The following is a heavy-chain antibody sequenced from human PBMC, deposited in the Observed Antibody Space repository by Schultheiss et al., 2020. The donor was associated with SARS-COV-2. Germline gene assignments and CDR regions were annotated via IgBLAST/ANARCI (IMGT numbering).Heavy chain of an antibody. Sequence: GGSLRLSCVVSGLTFRDYQMNWVRQAPGKGLEWVSFIDTGSMRILYADSVRGRFTTSRDDATNSLYLHMTSLTVEDTALYYCASDVGGLIDFDHWGQGTLVTVSS. D-gene: IGHD3-16*02. CDR3: ASDVGGLIDFDH. CDR1: GLTFRDYQ. J-gene: IGHJ5*02. V-gene: IGHV3-48*03. CDR2: IDTGSMRI.